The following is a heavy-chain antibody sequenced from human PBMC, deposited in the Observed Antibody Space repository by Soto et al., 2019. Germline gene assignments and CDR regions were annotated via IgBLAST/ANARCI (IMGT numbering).Heavy chain of an antibody. CDR2: ISSSGSTI. J-gene: IGHJ6*03. CDR1: GFTFSDYY. V-gene: IGHV3-11*01. CDR3: ARDESGRYCSSTSCYQPAHYYYYYYMDV. Sequence: QVQLVESGGGLVKPGGSLRLSCAASGFTFSDYYMSWIRQAPGKGLEWVSYISSSGSTIYYADSVKGRFTISRDNAKNSLYMQMNRLRAEETAVYYCARDESGRYCSSTSCYQPAHYYYYYYMDVWGKGTTVTVSS. D-gene: IGHD2-2*01.